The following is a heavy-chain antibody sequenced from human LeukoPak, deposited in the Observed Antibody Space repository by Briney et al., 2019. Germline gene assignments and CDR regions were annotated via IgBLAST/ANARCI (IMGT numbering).Heavy chain of an antibody. Sequence: SETLSLTCTVSGGSISSYCWSWIRQPPGKGLEWIGYIYYSGSTNYNPSLKSRVTISVDKSKNQFSLKLSSVTAADTAVYYCARIYSSSLTGDYWGQGTLVTVSS. J-gene: IGHJ4*02. D-gene: IGHD6-13*01. V-gene: IGHV4-59*12. CDR2: IYYSGST. CDR1: GGSISSYC. CDR3: ARIYSSSLTGDY.